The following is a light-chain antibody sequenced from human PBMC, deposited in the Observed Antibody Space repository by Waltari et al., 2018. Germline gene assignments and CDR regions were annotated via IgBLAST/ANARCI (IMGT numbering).Light chain of an antibody. Sequence: QSALTQPASVSGSPGQSITISCTGTSSDIGSYKLASWSQQPPVKTPKLRIYEVNKRPSEVLNRFAGSKSGNTAALTSAGLQAEDEADYYCCSYAGGSTVVFGGGTKLTVL. CDR2: EVN. V-gene: IGLV2-23*02. CDR1: SSDIGSYKL. CDR3: CSYAGGSTVV. J-gene: IGLJ2*01.